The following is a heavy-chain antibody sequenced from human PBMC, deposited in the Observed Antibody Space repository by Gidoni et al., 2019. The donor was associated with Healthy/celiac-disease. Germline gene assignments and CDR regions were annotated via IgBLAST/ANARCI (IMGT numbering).Heavy chain of an antibody. CDR2: IYTSGST. CDR1: GGSICSGIYY. V-gene: IGHV4-61*02. CDR3: ARGQWLVPRGDWFDP. Sequence: QVQLQVTGPGLVKPPQTLSLTRTVSGGSICSGIYYWSWIRQPAGKGLECICRIYTSGSTNYNPSLKSQVTISVGSSKSQFSLKLNSVPAANTAVYYCARGQWLVPRGDWFDPWGEGTLVTVSA. D-gene: IGHD6-19*01. J-gene: IGHJ5*02.